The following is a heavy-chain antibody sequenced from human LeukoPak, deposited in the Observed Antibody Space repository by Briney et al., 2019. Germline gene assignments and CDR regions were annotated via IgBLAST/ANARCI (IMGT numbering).Heavy chain of an antibody. CDR1: GISFSSYW. D-gene: IGHD3-9*01. J-gene: IGHJ4*02. Sequence: GGSLRLSCAVSGISFSSYWMSWVRRAPGKGLEWVANINEYGSERQYLDSVRGRFTVSRDNPKNSLYLQMDSLRDEDTAVYYCAIHTDWAFDCRGQGTLVTVSS. V-gene: IGHV3-7*01. CDR2: INEYGSER. CDR3: AIHTDWAFDC.